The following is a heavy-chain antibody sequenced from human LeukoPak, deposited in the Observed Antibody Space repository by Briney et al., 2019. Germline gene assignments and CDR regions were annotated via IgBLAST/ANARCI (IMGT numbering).Heavy chain of an antibody. Sequence: SVNLSCKPSVYTFTSNAIHWVRHAPEQRLECMGYINPANGNITYSPKFKVRVTITKDTSPKTAYMELSSLRCEDTAVYYCARRDFGSGSYYNILYFDYWGQGTLVTVSS. CDR2: INPANGNI. D-gene: IGHD3-10*01. V-gene: IGHV1-3*01. J-gene: IGHJ4*02. CDR3: ARRDFGSGSYYNILYFDY. CDR1: VYTFTSNA.